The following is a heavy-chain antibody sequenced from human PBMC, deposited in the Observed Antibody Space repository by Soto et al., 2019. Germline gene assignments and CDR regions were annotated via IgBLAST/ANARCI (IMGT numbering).Heavy chain of an antibody. CDR1: GYTFTTYG. CDR3: ARGATDYFDYSGKYLLDY. V-gene: IGHV1-18*01. D-gene: IGHD3-22*01. CDR2: ISTYNGNT. Sequence: QVQLVQSGAEVKKPGASVKVSCKASGYTFTTYGMSWVRQAPGQGLDWMGWISTYNGNTKYAERLQGRINITTEKIKSKDYMELRSMRSGDTGVDYWARGATDYFDYSGKYLLDYWGQGTLVTVSS. J-gene: IGHJ4*02.